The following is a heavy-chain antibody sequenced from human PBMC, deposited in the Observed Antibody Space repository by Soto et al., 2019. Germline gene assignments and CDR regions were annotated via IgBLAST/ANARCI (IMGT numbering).Heavy chain of an antibody. D-gene: IGHD6-19*01. CDR1: GYTFTSHA. Sequence: QVQLVQSGAEVKKPGASVQVSCKTSGYTFTSHAIIWVRQAPGQGLEWMGWISDYNRDTNYAQNLQGRFTVTIDTSTSTVYMELRSLRPDDSAIYYCARSGGSSGWYDPEDYLGQGTLVTVSS. J-gene: IGHJ4*02. CDR3: ARSGGSSGWYDPEDY. V-gene: IGHV1-18*01. CDR2: ISDYNRDT.